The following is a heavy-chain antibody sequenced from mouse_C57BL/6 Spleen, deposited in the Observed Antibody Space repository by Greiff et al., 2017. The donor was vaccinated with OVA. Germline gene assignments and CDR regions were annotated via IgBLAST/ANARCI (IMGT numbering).Heavy chain of an antibody. D-gene: IGHD2-4*01. V-gene: IGHV5-6*02. J-gene: IGHJ3*01. CDR1: GFTFSSYG. CDR2: ISSGGSYT. CDR3: ARLSTMITTGFDY. Sequence: DVKLVESGGDLVKPGGSLKLSCAASGFTFSSYGMSWVRQTPDKRLEWVATISSGGSYTYYPDSVKGRFTISRDNAKNTLYLQMSSLKSEDTAMYYCARLSTMITTGFDYWGQGTLVTVSA.